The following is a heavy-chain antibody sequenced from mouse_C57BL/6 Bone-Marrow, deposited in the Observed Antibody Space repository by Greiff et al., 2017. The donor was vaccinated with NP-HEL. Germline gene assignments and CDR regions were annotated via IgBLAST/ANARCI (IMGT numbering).Heavy chain of an antibody. CDR1: GFSLTSYG. CDR3: AISNWTWFAD. V-gene: IGHV2-4*01. Sequence: QVQLKQSGPGLVQPSQSLSITCTVSGFSLTSYGVHWVRQPPGTGLEWLGVIWSGGRTDYHPAFISSLSISKDNSKSQVFFKMNRLQADDTAIYYCAISNWTWFADGGQGTLVTVSA. CDR2: IWSGGRT. D-gene: IGHD4-1*01. J-gene: IGHJ3*01.